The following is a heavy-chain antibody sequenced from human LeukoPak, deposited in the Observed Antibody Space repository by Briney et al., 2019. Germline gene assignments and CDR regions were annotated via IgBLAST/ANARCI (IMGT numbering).Heavy chain of an antibody. CDR3: ARDLRDIVVVPAAANWFDP. J-gene: IGHJ5*02. CDR2: IYYSVST. Sequence: SETLCLTCTVSGGSISSSSYYWGWIRQPPGKWLEWIGCIYYSVSTFYNPSLKSRVTISVDTSMTQFSLKLSSVTAADTAVYYCARDLRDIVVVPAAANWFDPWGQGTLVTVSS. D-gene: IGHD2-2*01. V-gene: IGHV4-39*07. CDR1: GGSISSSSYY.